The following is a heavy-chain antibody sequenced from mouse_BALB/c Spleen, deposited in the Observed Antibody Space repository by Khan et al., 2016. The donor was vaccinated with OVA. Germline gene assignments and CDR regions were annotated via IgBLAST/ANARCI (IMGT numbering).Heavy chain of an antibody. D-gene: IGHD1-2*01. CDR2: ISYSGST. Sequence: LQQSGPGLVKPSQSLSLTCTVTGYSITSGYGWNWIRQFPGNKLEWTGYISYSGSTNYNPSLKSRISITRDTSKNQFFLQLNSVTTEDTATYYCARTARIKYWGQGTTLTVSS. J-gene: IGHJ2*01. CDR3: ARTARIKY. V-gene: IGHV3-2*02. CDR1: GYSITSGYG.